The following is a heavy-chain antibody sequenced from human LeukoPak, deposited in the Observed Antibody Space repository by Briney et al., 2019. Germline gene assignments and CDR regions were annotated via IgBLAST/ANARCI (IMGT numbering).Heavy chain of an antibody. V-gene: IGHV1-69*06. Sequence: SVKVSCKASGGNFNNFAVTWVRQAPGQGLVWVGRIIPLSGTANFAQEFQGRVSITADKSTSTAYMELRSLRSEDTAVYYCARDSGHAVPVPRGFDIWGQGTMVTVSS. CDR1: GGNFNNFA. D-gene: IGHD3-10*01. CDR2: IIPLSGTA. CDR3: ARDSGHAVPVPRGFDI. J-gene: IGHJ3*02.